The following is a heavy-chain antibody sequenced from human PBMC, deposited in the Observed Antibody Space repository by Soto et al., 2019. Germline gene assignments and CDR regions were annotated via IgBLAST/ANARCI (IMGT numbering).Heavy chain of an antibody. CDR3: ARDLSGRADV. V-gene: IGHV3-74*01. Sequence: EVQLVESGGGLVRPGGSLRLSCVVSDFTFSTYWMHWARQVPGKGLVWVSRMNQDGSTTDYADSVKGRFTISRDNAKNTLYLQMNSLRAEDTAVYYCARDLSGRADVWGQGTTVTVSS. CDR1: DFTFSTYW. D-gene: IGHD3-10*01. J-gene: IGHJ6*01. CDR2: MNQDGSTT.